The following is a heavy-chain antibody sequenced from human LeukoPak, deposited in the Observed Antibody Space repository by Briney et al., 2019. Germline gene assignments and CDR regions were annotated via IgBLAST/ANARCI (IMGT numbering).Heavy chain of an antibody. Sequence: GGSLRLSCAASGFTVSSNYMSWVRQAPGKGLEWVSVIYSGGSTYYADSVKGRFTISRDNSKNTLYLQMNSLRAEDTAVYYCAKAPAGITMVRGVIGYWGQGTLVTVSS. J-gene: IGHJ4*02. CDR3: AKAPAGITMVRGVIGY. D-gene: IGHD3-10*01. CDR2: IYSGGST. CDR1: GFTVSSNY. V-gene: IGHV3-53*01.